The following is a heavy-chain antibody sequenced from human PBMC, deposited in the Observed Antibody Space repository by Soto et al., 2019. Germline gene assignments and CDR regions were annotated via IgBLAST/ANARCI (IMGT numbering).Heavy chain of an antibody. D-gene: IGHD3-9*01. CDR2: INPNTGDT. Sequence: SVNVSCKASGYTFSDFFIHWVRQAPGQGLEWMGWINPNTGDTKFAQRFQGRVTMTGDTSISTAYMDLSRLTSDDTAVYYCARDGLTLKYSFDIWGQGTMVTVSS. V-gene: IGHV1-2*02. CDR3: ARDGLTLKYSFDI. CDR1: GYTFSDFF. J-gene: IGHJ3*02.